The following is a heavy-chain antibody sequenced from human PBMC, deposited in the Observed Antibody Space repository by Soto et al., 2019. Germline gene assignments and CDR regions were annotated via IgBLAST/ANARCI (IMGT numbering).Heavy chain of an antibody. Sequence: SSSSYYWGWIRQPPGKGLEWIGSIYYSGSTYYNPSLKSRVTISVDTSKNQFSLKLSSATAADTAVYYCARVDVVGATTGNDYWGQGTLVTVSS. CDR2: IYYSGST. V-gene: IGHV4-39*01. CDR3: ARVDVVGATTGNDY. CDR1: SSSSYY. D-gene: IGHD1-26*01. J-gene: IGHJ4*02.